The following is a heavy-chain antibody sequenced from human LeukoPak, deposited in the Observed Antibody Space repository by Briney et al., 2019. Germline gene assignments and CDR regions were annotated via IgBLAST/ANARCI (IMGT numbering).Heavy chain of an antibody. CDR3: AKVRVGTAHFDY. Sequence: GGSLRLSCAASGFTFSNYGMHWVRQAPGKGLEWVVVISHDGSNNNYADSVRGRFTISRDNSKNTLYLQMNSLRPEDTAVYYCAKVRVGTAHFDYWGQGTLVTVSS. V-gene: IGHV3-30*18. CDR2: ISHDGSNN. CDR1: GFTFSNYG. J-gene: IGHJ4*02. D-gene: IGHD2-15*01.